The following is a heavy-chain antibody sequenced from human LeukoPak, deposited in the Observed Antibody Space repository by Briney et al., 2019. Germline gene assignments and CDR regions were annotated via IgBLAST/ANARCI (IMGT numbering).Heavy chain of an antibody. Sequence: PGGSLRLSCAASGFTFSSYTMSWVRQAPGKGLGWVSAISGSGGSTYYADSVKGRFTISRDNSKNTLYLQMNSLRAEDTAVYYCAKMGVVGTGGDFDYWGQGTLVTVSS. D-gene: IGHD2-15*01. CDR3: AKMGVVGTGGDFDY. CDR2: ISGSGGST. V-gene: IGHV3-23*01. CDR1: GFTFSSYT. J-gene: IGHJ4*02.